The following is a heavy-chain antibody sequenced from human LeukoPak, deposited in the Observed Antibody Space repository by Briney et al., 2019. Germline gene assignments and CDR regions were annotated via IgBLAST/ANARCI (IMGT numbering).Heavy chain of an antibody. J-gene: IGHJ4*02. CDR1: GGSISSGGYY. D-gene: IGHD5-24*01. Sequence: SETLSLTCTVSGGSISSGGYYWRWIRQPPGKGLEWIGYIYYSGSTNYNPSLKSRVTISVDTSKNQFSLKLSSVTAADTAVYYCARIRDGYNSDYWGQGTLVTVSS. CDR3: ARIRDGYNSDY. V-gene: IGHV4-61*08. CDR2: IYYSGST.